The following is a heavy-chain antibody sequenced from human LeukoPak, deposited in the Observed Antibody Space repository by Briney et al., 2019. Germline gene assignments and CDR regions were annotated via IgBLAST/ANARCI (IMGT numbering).Heavy chain of an antibody. D-gene: IGHD1-26*01. CDR2: IKSNTGDT. CDR1: GYTFIGYY. CDR3: ARGRGALSF. Sequence: EASVKVSCKASGYTFIGYYMHWVRQAPGQGLEWMGCIKSNTGDTNYAQKFQGRVIMTRDTSISTAYMELSRLRFDDTAVYYCARGRGALSFWGQGTLVTVSS. V-gene: IGHV1-2*02. J-gene: IGHJ4*02.